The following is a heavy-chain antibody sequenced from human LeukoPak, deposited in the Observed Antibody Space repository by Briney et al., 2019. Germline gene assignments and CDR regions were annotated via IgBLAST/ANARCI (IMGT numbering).Heavy chain of an antibody. D-gene: IGHD1-7*01. V-gene: IGHV3-23*01. CDR3: AKRKRELRGFDY. J-gene: IGHJ4*02. CDR1: GFTFSSYA. CDR2: IGGSGGST. Sequence: GGSLRLSCAASGFTFSSYAMSWVRQAPGKGLEWVSVIGGSGGSTYYADSVKGRFTISRDNSKNTLYLQMSSLRAEDTAVYYCAKRKRELRGFDYWGQGTLVTVSS.